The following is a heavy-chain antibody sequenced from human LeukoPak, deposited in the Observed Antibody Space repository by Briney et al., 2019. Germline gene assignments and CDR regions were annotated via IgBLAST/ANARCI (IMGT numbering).Heavy chain of an antibody. V-gene: IGHV3-21*01. CDR1: GFTFSSYS. J-gene: IGHJ4*02. Sequence: GGSLRLSCAASGFTFSSYSMNWVRQAPGKGLEWVSSISSSTSYIYYADSVKGRFTISRDNAKNSLYLQMNSLRAEDTAVYYCARDRNWVTDYWGQGTLVLVSS. CDR3: ARDRNWVTDY. D-gene: IGHD7-27*01. CDR2: ISSSTSYI.